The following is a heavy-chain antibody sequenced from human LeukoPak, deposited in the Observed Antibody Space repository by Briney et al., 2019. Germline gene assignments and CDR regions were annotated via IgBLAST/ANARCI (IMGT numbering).Heavy chain of an antibody. CDR1: GGSISSSPYY. V-gene: IGHV4-39*07. Sequence: PSETLSLTCTVSGGSISSSPYYWGWIRQPPGKGLEWIGSIYYSGTTHYNPSLKSRVTMSVDTSKNQFSLKLSSVTAADTAVYYCARATARTDIFNYYYMDVWGKGTTVTISS. J-gene: IGHJ6*03. CDR3: ARATARTDIFNYYYMDV. D-gene: IGHD3-9*01. CDR2: IYYSGTT.